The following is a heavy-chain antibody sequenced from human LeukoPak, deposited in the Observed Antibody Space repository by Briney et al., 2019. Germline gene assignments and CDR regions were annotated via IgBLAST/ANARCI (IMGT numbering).Heavy chain of an antibody. J-gene: IGHJ4*02. CDR3: ASATVTTSKSDY. CDR2: ISGSGGST. CDR1: GFTFSIYA. V-gene: IGHV3-23*01. Sequence: PGGSLRLSCAASGFTFSIYAMSWVRQAPGKGLEWVSTISGSGGSTYYADSVKGRFTISRDNAKNTLYLQMNSLRAEDTAVYYCASATVTTSKSDYWGQGTLVTVSS. D-gene: IGHD4-17*01.